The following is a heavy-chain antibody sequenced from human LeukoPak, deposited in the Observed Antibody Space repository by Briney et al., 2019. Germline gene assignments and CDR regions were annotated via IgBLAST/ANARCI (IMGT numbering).Heavy chain of an antibody. CDR1: GYTFTSYG. D-gene: IGHD3-9*01. V-gene: IGHV1-18*01. CDR3: ARAGSWYYDILTGYQYYFDY. J-gene: IGHJ4*02. Sequence: ASVKVSCKASGYTFTSYGISWVRQAPGQGLEWMGWISAYNGNTNYAQKLQGRVTMTTDTSTSTAYMELRSLRSDDTAVYYCARAGSWYYDILTGYQYYFDYWGQGTLVTVSS. CDR2: ISAYNGNT.